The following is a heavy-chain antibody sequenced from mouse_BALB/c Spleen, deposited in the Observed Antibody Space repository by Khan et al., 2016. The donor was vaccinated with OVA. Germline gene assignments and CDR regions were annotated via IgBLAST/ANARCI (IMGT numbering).Heavy chain of an antibody. CDR1: GDSITSGY. V-gene: IGHV3-8*02. CDR2: ISYSVNT. CDR3: ACELRGFAY. J-gene: IGHJ3*01. Sequence: EVQLQESGPSLVKPSQTLSLTCSVTGDSITSGYWNWIRKFPGNKLEYMGYISYSVNTYYNPSLKSRISITRNTSKSQYYLQLNSGTTEDTATYYCACELRGFAYWGQGTLVTVSA. D-gene: IGHD1-1*01.